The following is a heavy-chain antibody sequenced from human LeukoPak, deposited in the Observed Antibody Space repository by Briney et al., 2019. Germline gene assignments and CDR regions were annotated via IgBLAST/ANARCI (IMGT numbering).Heavy chain of an antibody. V-gene: IGHV1-24*01. CDR3: ATVRGYSSSWYPDY. CDR2: FDPEDGET. D-gene: IGHD6-13*01. Sequence: ASVKVSCKVSGYTLTELSIHWVRQAPGKGLEWMGGFDPEDGETIYAQKFQGRVTMTEDTSTDTAYMELSSLRSEDTAVYYCATVRGYSSSWYPDYWGQGTLVTISS. J-gene: IGHJ4*02. CDR1: GYTLTELS.